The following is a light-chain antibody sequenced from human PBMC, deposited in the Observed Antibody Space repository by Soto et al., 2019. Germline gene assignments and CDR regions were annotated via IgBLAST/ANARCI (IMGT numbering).Light chain of an antibody. CDR2: EVT. J-gene: IGLJ2*01. Sequence: QSVLTQPASVSGSPGQSITISCTGTSSDVGGYNYVSWYQQHPGKGPKLMIYEVTNRPSGVSFRFSGSKSGNTASLTISGLQAEDEADYYCSSYTAINTVTFGGGTKATVL. CDR3: SSYTAINTVT. CDR1: SSDVGGYNY. V-gene: IGLV2-14*01.